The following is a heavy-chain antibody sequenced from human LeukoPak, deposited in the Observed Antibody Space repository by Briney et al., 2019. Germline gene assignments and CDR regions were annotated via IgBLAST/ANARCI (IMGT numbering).Heavy chain of an antibody. J-gene: IGHJ3*02. CDR1: GFTFNKYA. V-gene: IGHV3-23*01. CDR2: ISTGGTT. Sequence: GGSLRLSCAASGFTFNKYAMTWVRQAPGKGLERVSAISTGGTTYYSDSVKGRFTISRDNSKNTLYLQMNSLRVEDTAVYYCARGWGDCTTVSCYTGGDVFDMWGQGTMVTVSS. D-gene: IGHD2-2*02. CDR3: ARGWGDCTTVSCYTGGDVFDM.